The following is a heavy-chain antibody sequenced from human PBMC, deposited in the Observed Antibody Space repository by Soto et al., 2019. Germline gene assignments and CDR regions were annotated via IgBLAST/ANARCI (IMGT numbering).Heavy chain of an antibody. CDR1: GFPFDDYG. J-gene: IGHJ4*02. V-gene: IGHV3-20*04. D-gene: IGHD4-17*01. Sequence: EVQLVESGGGVVRPGGSLRLSCAASGFPFDDYGMSWVRQAPGKGLEWVSGINRDGGSTGYSDSVKGRFTTSRDNAKTSLYLQLNSLRAEDTAFYYCARATGYYGDFFDYWGQGTLVTVSS. CDR2: INRDGGST. CDR3: ARATGYYGDFFDY.